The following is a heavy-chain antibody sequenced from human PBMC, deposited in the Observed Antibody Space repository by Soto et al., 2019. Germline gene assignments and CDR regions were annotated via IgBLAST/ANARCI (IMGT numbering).Heavy chain of an antibody. J-gene: IGHJ6*03. D-gene: IGHD5-12*01. CDR2: FDPEDGET. Sequence: ASVKVSCKVSGYTLTELSMHWVRQAPGKGLEWMGGFDPEDGETIYAQKFQGRVTMTEDTSTDTAYMELSSLRSEDTAVYYCATLSGSHANYYYYYMDVWGKGTTVTVSS. CDR3: ATLSGSHANYYYYYMDV. CDR1: GYTLTELS. V-gene: IGHV1-24*01.